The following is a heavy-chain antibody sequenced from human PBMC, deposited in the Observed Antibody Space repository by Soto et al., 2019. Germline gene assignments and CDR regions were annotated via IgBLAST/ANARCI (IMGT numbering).Heavy chain of an antibody. CDR3: TRGYGDYVRDY. CDR2: IRSKSNSYAT. D-gene: IGHD4-17*01. J-gene: IGHJ4*02. V-gene: IGHV3-73*01. Sequence: GGSLRLSCAVSGFTFSGSAMHWVRQASGKGLEWVGRIRSKSNSYATAYAASVKGRFTISGDDSKNTAYLQMNSLKTEDTAVYYCTRGYGDYVRDYWGQGTLVTVSS. CDR1: GFTFSGSA.